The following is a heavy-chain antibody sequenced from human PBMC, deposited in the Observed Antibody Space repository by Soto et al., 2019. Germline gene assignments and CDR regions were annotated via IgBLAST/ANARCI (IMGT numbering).Heavy chain of an antibody. Sequence: QLQLQESGPGLVKPSETLSLICNVSGVSIRSTSYYWTWIRQPPGKGLEWIGTIYFSGSTFYNPSLKSRVSIAVDTSKNQFSLNLSSVTDGDEAVYYCARHGAYWGQGTLVTVSS. V-gene: IGHV4-39*01. CDR1: GVSIRSTSYY. J-gene: IGHJ4*02. CDR2: IYFSGST. CDR3: ARHGAY. D-gene: IGHD3-10*01.